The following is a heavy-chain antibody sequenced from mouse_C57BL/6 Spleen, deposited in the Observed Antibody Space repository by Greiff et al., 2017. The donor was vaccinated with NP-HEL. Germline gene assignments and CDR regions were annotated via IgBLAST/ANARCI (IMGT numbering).Heavy chain of an antibody. V-gene: IGHV5-9-1*02. CDR1: GFTFSSYA. J-gene: IGHJ2*01. Sequence: EVKLQESGEGLVKPGGSLKLSCAASGFTFSSYAMSWVRQTPEKRLEWVAYISSGGDYIYYADTVKGRFTISRDNARNTLYLQMSSLKSEDTAMYYCTRFNWDDYFDYWGQGTTLTVSS. D-gene: IGHD4-1*01. CDR2: ISSGGDYI. CDR3: TRFNWDDYFDY.